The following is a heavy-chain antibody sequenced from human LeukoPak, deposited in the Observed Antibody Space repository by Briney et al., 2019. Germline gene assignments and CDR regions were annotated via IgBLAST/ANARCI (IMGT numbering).Heavy chain of an antibody. CDR3: ARADSSGWYEDY. Sequence: ASVKVSCKVSGYTLTELSMHWVRQAPGKGLEWMGGFDPEDGETIYAQKFQGRVTITADESTSTAYMELSSLRSEDTAVYYCARADSSGWYEDYWGQGTLVTVSS. CDR1: GYTLTELS. CDR2: FDPEDGET. V-gene: IGHV1-24*01. J-gene: IGHJ4*02. D-gene: IGHD6-19*01.